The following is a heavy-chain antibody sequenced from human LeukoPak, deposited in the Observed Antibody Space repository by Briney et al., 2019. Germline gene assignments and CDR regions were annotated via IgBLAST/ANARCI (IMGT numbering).Heavy chain of an antibody. CDR1: GFTFTSYW. V-gene: IGHV3-74*01. Sequence: AGGSLRLSCAASGFTFTSYWMQWVRQAPGKGLVWVSRINIDGSSTTYADSVKGRFTISRDNAKNTLYLQMNSLRAEDTAVYYCASRGRITVAFDIWGQGTMVTVSS. CDR3: ASRGRITVAFDI. D-gene: IGHD3-10*01. J-gene: IGHJ3*02. CDR2: INIDGSST.